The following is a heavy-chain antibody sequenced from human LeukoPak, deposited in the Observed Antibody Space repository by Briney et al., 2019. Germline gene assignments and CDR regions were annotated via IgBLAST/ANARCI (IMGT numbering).Heavy chain of an antibody. CDR2: LSGSGGST. CDR3: AKDSEQWLVVDYFDY. Sequence: AGGSLRLSCAASGFTFSSYAMSWVRQAPGKGLEWVSALSGSGGSTYYADSVKGRFTISRDNSKNTLYLQMNSLRAEDTAVYYCAKDSEQWLVVDYFDYWGQGTLVTVSS. D-gene: IGHD6-19*01. J-gene: IGHJ4*02. CDR1: GFTFSSYA. V-gene: IGHV3-23*01.